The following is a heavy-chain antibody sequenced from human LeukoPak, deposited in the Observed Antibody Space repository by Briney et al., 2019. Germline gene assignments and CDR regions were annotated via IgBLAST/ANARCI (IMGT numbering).Heavy chain of an antibody. CDR1: GFTFSDAW. Sequence: PGGSLRLSCTASGFTFSDAWMTWVRQAPGKGLEWVSAIRGDGGSTGYADSVKGRFTISRDNAKNSLYLQMNRLRVEDTALYYCASVWAWGSGNYFDNWGQGTLVTVSS. V-gene: IGHV3-20*04. D-gene: IGHD7-27*01. CDR2: IRGDGGST. J-gene: IGHJ4*02. CDR3: ASVWAWGSGNYFDN.